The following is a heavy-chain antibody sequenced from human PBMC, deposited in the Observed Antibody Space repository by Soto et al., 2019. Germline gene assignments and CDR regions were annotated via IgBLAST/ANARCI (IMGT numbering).Heavy chain of an antibody. Sequence: GASVKVSWKASGYTFTSYGFSWVRQAPGQGLEWMGWINPYNGNTNYAQNLQGRVTMTTDTSTSTAYMELRSLTSDDTAVYYCARGGASTGGIDLRGQRTTVIVSS. CDR1: GYTFTSYG. V-gene: IGHV1-18*01. CDR3: ARGGASTGGIDL. CDR2: INPYNGNT. D-gene: IGHD6-25*01. J-gene: IGHJ6*02.